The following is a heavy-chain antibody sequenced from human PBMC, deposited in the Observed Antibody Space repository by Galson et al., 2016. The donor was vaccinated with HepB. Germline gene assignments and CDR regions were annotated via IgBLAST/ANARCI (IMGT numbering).Heavy chain of an antibody. D-gene: IGHD1-1*01. CDR1: GFIFRSYD. Sequence: SLRLSCAASGFIFRSYDMHWVRQAPGKGLEYVACIKGDGSEKHYVDSVRGRFTISRDNARNSVSLQMNSLRAEGTAVYYCTNSGDYHFYGLGVWGQGTTGTVSS. V-gene: IGHV3-7*01. CDR2: IKGDGSEK. J-gene: IGHJ6*02. CDR3: TNSGDYHFYGLGV.